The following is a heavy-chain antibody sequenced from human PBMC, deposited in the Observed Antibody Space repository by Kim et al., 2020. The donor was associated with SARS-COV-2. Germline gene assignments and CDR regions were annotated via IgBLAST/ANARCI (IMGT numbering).Heavy chain of an antibody. Sequence: QKFQSRVTITADESPSTAHMELSSLRSEDTAVYYCARGDSSGYSTYGMDVWGQGTTVTVSS. D-gene: IGHD3-22*01. J-gene: IGHJ6*02. V-gene: IGHV1-69*01. CDR3: ARGDSSGYSTYGMDV.